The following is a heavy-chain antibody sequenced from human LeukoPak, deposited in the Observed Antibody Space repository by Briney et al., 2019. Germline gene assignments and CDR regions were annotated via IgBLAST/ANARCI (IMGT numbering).Heavy chain of an antibody. CDR2: VRGSGTDT. D-gene: IGHD5-12*01. Sequence: PGGSLRLSCAASGFTFSTYAMSWVRQAPGKGLEWVSAVRGSGTDTYYADSVKGRFTTSRDNSKNTLYLQMNSLRAEDTAIYYCAKTSRGNSGYDSPFHYWGQGTLVTVSS. CDR3: AKTSRGNSGYDSPFHY. CDR1: GFTFSTYA. J-gene: IGHJ4*02. V-gene: IGHV3-23*01.